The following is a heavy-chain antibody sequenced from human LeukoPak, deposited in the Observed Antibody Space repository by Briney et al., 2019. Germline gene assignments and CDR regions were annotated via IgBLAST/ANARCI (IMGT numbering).Heavy chain of an antibody. CDR3: ARATYSSGWGTSDY. CDR2: IYYSGST. Sequence: SEPLSLSCTVSGGSIISYYWSWIRQPPGKGLEWIGYIYYSGSTNYNPSLKSRVTISVDTSKNQFSLKLSSVTAADTAVYYCARATYSSGWGTSDYWGQGTLVTVSS. CDR1: GGSIISYY. D-gene: IGHD6-19*01. V-gene: IGHV4-59*01. J-gene: IGHJ4*02.